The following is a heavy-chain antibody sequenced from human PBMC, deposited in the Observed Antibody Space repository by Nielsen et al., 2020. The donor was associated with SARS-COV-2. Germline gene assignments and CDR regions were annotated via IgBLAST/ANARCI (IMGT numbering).Heavy chain of an antibody. V-gene: IGHV3-7*01. CDR1: GFTFSTYG. Sequence: GESLKISCAASGFTFSTYGMSWVRQSPGKGLEWVGNIKLDGSEKYYVDSVKGRFTISRDNARNTLYLQMNSLRVEDTAVYYCARVGFYGDPEYLDYWGPGTLVTVSS. CDR2: IKLDGSEK. D-gene: IGHD4-17*01. CDR3: ARVGFYGDPEYLDY. J-gene: IGHJ4*02.